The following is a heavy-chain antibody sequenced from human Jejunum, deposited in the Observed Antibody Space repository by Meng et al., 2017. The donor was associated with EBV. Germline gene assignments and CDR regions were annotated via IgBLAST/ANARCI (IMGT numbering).Heavy chain of an antibody. V-gene: IGHV3-15*01. Sequence: EGQLVGSWGGLVKPCDSLRFSVAASGFTVTNSLMTWVRRAPGEGLEWVGRIKRTTDGGKTDYAAPVKGRFTISRDDSKNTLYLQMNSLKTEDTAVYYCTDVGGDMIWGQGILVTVSS. J-gene: IGHJ4*02. CDR2: IKRTTDGGKT. CDR1: GFTVTNSL. CDR3: TDVGGDMI. D-gene: IGHD3-16*01.